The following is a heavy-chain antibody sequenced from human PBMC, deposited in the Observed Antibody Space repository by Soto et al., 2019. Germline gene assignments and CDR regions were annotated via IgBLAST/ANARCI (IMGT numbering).Heavy chain of an antibody. V-gene: IGHV4-59*01. CDR2: IYYSGST. CDR1: GGSISSYY. CDR3: ARGGSYRLFDY. Sequence: SETLSLTCTVSGGSISSYYWSWIRQPPGKGLEWIGYIYYSGSTNYNPSLKSRVTISVDASKNQFSLKLSSVTAAGTAVYYCARGGSYRLFDYWGQGTLVTVSS. D-gene: IGHD1-26*01. J-gene: IGHJ4*02.